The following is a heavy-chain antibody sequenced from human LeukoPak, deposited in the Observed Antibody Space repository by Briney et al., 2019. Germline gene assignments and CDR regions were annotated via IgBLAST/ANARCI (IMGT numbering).Heavy chain of an antibody. CDR3: ARDPFNWSTTGGDY. CDR2: INHSGST. D-gene: IGHD3-9*01. Sequence: SETLSLTCAVYGGSFSGYYWSWIRQPPGKGLEWIGEINHSGSTNYNPSLKSRVTISVDTSKSQFSLKLSSVTAADTAVYYCARDPFNWSTTGGDYWGQGTLVTVSS. CDR1: GGSFSGYY. J-gene: IGHJ4*02. V-gene: IGHV4-34*01.